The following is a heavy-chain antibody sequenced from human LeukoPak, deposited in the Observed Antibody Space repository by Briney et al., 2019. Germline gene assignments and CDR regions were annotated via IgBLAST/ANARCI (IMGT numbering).Heavy chain of an antibody. CDR3: ARVDRDILTGYYWSGYYYYYMDV. Sequence: PSETLSLTCTVSGGSISSYYWSWIRQPPGKGLEWIGYIYYSGSTNYNPSLKSRVTVSVDTSKNQFSLKLSSVTAADTAVYYCARVDRDILTGYYWSGYYYYYMDVWGKGTTVTISS. J-gene: IGHJ6*03. CDR1: GGSISSYY. CDR2: IYYSGST. D-gene: IGHD3-9*01. V-gene: IGHV4-59*01.